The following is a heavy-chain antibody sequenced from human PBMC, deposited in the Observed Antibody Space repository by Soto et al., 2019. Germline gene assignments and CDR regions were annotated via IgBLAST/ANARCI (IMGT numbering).Heavy chain of an antibody. D-gene: IGHD5-18*01. Sequence: QVQLQESGPGLVKPSETLSLTCTASGVSISSFYWSWIRQPAGKGLEWIGRIYSSEIINYNPSLKSRVTMSLDTSKNQFSLKLSSVTAADTAVYFCATVSYVGGTDYWGQGTLVTVSS. CDR3: ATVSYVGGTDY. CDR1: GVSISSFY. CDR2: IYSSEII. V-gene: IGHV4-4*07. J-gene: IGHJ4*02.